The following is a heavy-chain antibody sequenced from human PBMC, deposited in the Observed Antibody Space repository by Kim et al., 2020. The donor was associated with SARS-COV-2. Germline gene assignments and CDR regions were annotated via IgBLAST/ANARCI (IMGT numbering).Heavy chain of an antibody. V-gene: IGHV1-46*01. J-gene: IGHJ6*02. CDR3: ATLAPNVADYYYYYGMDV. Sequence: ASVKVSCKASGYTFTSYYMHWVRQTPGQGLEWMGIINPSGGSTSYAQKFQGRVTMTRDTSTSTVYMELSSLRSEYTAVYYCATLAPNVADYYYYYGMDVWGQGTTVTVS. D-gene: IGHD1-1*01. CDR1: GYTFTSYY. CDR2: INPSGGST.